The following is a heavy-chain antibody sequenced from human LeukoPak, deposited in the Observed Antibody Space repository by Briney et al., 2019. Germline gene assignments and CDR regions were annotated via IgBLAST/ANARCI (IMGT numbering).Heavy chain of an antibody. V-gene: IGHV3-23*01. D-gene: IGHD6-13*01. Sequence: PGGSLRLSCVASGITFSNYAVSWVRQAPGKGLEWVSGIYGSGGGIQYADSVKGRFTISRDNSKNTLYLQMNSLRAEDTALYYCAKDRLPDGRWSLDYWGQGTLVTVSS. CDR2: IYGSGGGI. CDR3: AKDRLPDGRWSLDY. CDR1: GITFSNYA. J-gene: IGHJ4*02.